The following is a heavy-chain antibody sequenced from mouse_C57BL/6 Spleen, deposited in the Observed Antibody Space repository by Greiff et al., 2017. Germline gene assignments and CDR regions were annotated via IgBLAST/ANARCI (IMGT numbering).Heavy chain of an antibody. CDR3: ARGDLPSGAMDY. CDR2: INPYNGGT. D-gene: IGHD3-1*01. Sequence: VQLKESGPVLVKPGASVKMSCKASGYTFTDYYMNWVKQSHGKSLEWIGVINPYNGGTSYNQKFKGKATLTVDKSSSTAYLELNSLTSEDSAVYYCARGDLPSGAMDYWGQGTSVTVSS. J-gene: IGHJ4*01. CDR1: GYTFTDYY. V-gene: IGHV1-19*01.